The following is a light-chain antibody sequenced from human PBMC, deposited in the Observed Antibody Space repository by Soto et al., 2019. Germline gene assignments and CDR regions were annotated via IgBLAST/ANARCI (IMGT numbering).Light chain of an antibody. Sequence: QSALTQPRSVSGSPGQSVTISCTGTNSYIGNYNYVSWYHQHPGKAPKVMIYDVSKRPSGVPDRFSGSKSGNTASLTISGLQGEDEADYYCQAYDKSLGVSVLFGGGTKLTVL. V-gene: IGLV2-11*01. CDR2: DVS. CDR1: NSYIGNYNY. J-gene: IGLJ3*02. CDR3: QAYDKSLGVSVL.